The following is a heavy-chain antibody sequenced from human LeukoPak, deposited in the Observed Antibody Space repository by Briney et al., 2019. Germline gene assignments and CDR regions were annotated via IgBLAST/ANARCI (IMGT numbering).Heavy chain of an antibody. CDR1: GFTFSSYG. CDR3: ARDNSVTTVTTDAFDI. D-gene: IGHD4-17*01. J-gene: IGHJ3*02. V-gene: IGHV3-30*02. CDR2: IRYDGSNK. Sequence: TGGSLRLSCAASGFTFSSYGMHWVRQAPGKGLEWVAFIRYDGSNKYYADSVKGRFTISRDNAKNSLYLQMNSLRAEDTAVYYCARDNSVTTVTTDAFDIWGQGTMVTVSS.